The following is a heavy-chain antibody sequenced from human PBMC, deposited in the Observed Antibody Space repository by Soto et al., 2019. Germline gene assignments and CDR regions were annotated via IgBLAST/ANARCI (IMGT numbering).Heavy chain of an antibody. CDR1: GFTFSSYA. D-gene: IGHD3-22*01. V-gene: IGHV3-23*01. CDR3: AKNAGSYYYDSSGTVGAFDI. Sequence: GASLRLSCAASGFTFSSYAMNCVSQAPGKGLEWFSAISGSGGSTYYADSVKGRFTISRDNSKNTLYLQMNSLRAEDTAVYYCAKNAGSYYYDSSGTVGAFDIWGQGTMVTVS. J-gene: IGHJ3*02. CDR2: ISGSGGST.